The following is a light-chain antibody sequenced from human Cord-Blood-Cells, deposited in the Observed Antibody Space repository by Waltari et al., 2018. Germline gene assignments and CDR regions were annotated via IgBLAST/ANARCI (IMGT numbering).Light chain of an antibody. CDR2: GAS. CDR1: QSVSSY. Sequence: EIVLTQSPATLSLSPGERATLSCRASQSVSSYLAWYQQKPGQAPRLLIYGASNRATGIPARFSGSGSGTDFTLTISSLEPEDLAVYYCQQRSNWPPTFGGGTKVEIK. V-gene: IGKV3-11*01. J-gene: IGKJ4*01. CDR3: QQRSNWPPT.